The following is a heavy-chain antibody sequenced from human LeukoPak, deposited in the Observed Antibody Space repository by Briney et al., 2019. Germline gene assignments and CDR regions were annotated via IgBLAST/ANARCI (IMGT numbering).Heavy chain of an antibody. CDR3: VRLDTIDY. Sequence: GESLKISCKGSGYSFTNYWIGWVRQMSGKGLGWMGIIYPGNSDTRYSPTFQGHVTISVDKSISTAYLQWSSLKASDIAMYYCVRLDTIDYWGQGTLVTVSS. CDR1: GYSFTNYW. CDR2: IYPGNSDT. D-gene: IGHD3/OR15-3a*01. V-gene: IGHV5-51*01. J-gene: IGHJ4*02.